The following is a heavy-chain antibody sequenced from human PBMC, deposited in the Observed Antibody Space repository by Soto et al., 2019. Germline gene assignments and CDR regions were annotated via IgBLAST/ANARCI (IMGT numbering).Heavy chain of an antibody. V-gene: IGHV3-21*01. Sequence: GGSLRLSCAASGFTFSSYSMNWVRQAPGKGLEWVSSISSSSSYIYYADSVKGRFTISRDNAKNSLYLQMNSLRAEDTAVYYCARDVSGYPHLLGYCSGGSCYPSDDAFDIWGQGTMVTVSS. CDR2: ISSSSSYI. D-gene: IGHD2-15*01. J-gene: IGHJ3*02. CDR1: GFTFSSYS. CDR3: ARDVSGYPHLLGYCSGGSCYPSDDAFDI.